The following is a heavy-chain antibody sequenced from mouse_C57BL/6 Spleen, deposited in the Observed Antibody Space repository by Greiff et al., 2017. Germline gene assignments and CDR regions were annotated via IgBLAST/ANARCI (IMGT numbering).Heavy chain of an antibody. Sequence: QVQLKQPGAELVRPGSSVKLSCKASGYTFTSYWMDWVKQRPGQGLEWIGNIYPSDSETHYNQKFKDKATLTVDKSSSTAYMQLSSLTSEDSAVYYCARHYGSSLDYWGQGTTLTVSS. V-gene: IGHV1-61*01. CDR2: IYPSDSET. D-gene: IGHD1-1*01. CDR3: ARHYGSSLDY. CDR1: GYTFTSYW. J-gene: IGHJ2*01.